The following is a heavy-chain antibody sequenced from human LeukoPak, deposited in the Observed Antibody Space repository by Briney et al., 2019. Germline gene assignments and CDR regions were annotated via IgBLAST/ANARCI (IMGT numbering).Heavy chain of an antibody. J-gene: IGHJ3*02. Sequence: GASVKVSCKASGYTFTGYYMHWVRQAPGQGLEWMGIINPSGGSTSYAQKFQGRVTMTRDMSTSTVYMELSSLRSEDTAVYYCARDTPERRDAFDIWGQGTMVTVSS. CDR2: INPSGGST. D-gene: IGHD1-14*01. CDR1: GYTFTGYY. CDR3: ARDTPERRDAFDI. V-gene: IGHV1-46*01.